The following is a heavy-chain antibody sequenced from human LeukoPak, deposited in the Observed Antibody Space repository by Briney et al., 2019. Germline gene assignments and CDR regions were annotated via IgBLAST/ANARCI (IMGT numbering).Heavy chain of an antibody. J-gene: IGHJ5*02. D-gene: IGHD4-23*01. CDR2: ISYDGYYK. CDR1: GFTFRTYT. CDR3: ASAGAVTDSFVH. Sequence: GGSLRLSCAASGFTFRTYTMHWVRQAPGKGLEWVASISYDGYYKYYAESVKGPFIISRDNSKNTLYLQINSLRADDTAVYYCASAGAVTDSFVHWGEGILVIVSS. V-gene: IGHV3-30-3*01.